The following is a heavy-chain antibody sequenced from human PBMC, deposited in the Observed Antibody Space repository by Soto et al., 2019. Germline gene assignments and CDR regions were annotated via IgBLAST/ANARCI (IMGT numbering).Heavy chain of an antibody. V-gene: IGHV1-46*01. CDR3: AKDGIQLWPRYDFDF. CDR2: INPTSGST. D-gene: IGHD5-18*01. CDR1: GYSFTNYS. J-gene: IGHJ4*02. Sequence: HVQLVQSEAEVKKPGASVQVSCKASGYSFTNYSMHWLRQVPGQGPEWMGKINPTSGSTSYAQKFKDKVTMTRDMSSNTLYIQLSSLTSEDTAVYYCAKDGIQLWPRYDFDFWGQGTLVIVSS.